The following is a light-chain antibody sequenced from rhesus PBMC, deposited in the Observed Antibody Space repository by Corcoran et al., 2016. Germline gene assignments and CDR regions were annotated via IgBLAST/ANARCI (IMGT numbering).Light chain of an antibody. CDR3: QQYNDLLWT. V-gene: IGKV3-40*03. CDR2: SAY. Sequence: EIVMTQSPATLSLSPGETATLSCRASESVGSYLAWYQQKPGQAPKLLVHSAYFRATGIPDRFSGSGSRTEFTITISSLEPEDVGVYPCQQYNDLLWTFGQGTKVEIK. CDR1: ESVGSY. J-gene: IGKJ1*01.